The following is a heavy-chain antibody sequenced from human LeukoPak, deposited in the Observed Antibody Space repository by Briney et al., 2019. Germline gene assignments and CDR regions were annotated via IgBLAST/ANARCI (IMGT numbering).Heavy chain of an antibody. J-gene: IGHJ4*02. CDR3: ARDSGGQTHPDDY. V-gene: IGHV1-2*02. CDR1: GYTFTGYY. Sequence: ASVKVSCKASGYTFTGYYMHWVRQAPGQGLEWMGWINPNSGGTNYAQKFQGRVTMTRDTSISTAYMELSRLRSDDMAVYYCARDSGGQTHPDDYWGQGTLVTVSS. CDR2: INPNSGGT. D-gene: IGHD1-14*01.